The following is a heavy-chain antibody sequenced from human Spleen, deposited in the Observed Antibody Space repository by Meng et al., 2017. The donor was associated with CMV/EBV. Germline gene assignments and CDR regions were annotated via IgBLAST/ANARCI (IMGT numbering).Heavy chain of an antibody. CDR3: ASESGSYWGVDY. CDR1: GFTVSSNY. Sequence: GESLKISCAASGFTVSSNYMSWVRQAPGKGLEWVSVIYSGGDTYYADSVKGRFTISRDNSKNTLYLQMNSLRAEDTAVYYCASESGSYWGVDYWGQGTLVTVSS. D-gene: IGHD1-26*01. V-gene: IGHV3-53*01. J-gene: IGHJ4*02. CDR2: IYSGGDT.